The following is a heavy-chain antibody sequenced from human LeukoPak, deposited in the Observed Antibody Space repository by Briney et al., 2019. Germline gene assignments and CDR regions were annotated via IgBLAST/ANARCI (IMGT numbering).Heavy chain of an antibody. V-gene: IGHV4-59*01. J-gene: IGHJ4*02. D-gene: IGHD5-12*01. CDR2: IYYSGST. Sequence: SETLSLTCTVSGGSISTYYWNWIRQPPGKGLEWIGYIYYSGSTNYNPSLKSRVTISADTSKNQFSLKLNSVTAADTAVYYCARAGSVARRVFDYWGQGTLVTVSS. CDR1: GGSISTYY. CDR3: ARAGSVARRVFDY.